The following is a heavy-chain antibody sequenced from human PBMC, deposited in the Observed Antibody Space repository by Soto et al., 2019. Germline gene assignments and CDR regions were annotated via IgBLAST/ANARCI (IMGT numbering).Heavy chain of an antibody. D-gene: IGHD2-21*01. CDR3: ARDRGTYCGVECYSGSDS. Sequence: QVHLVQSGAEVKTAGSSMKVSCRASGSTFDTSTFTWVRQAPRQGLEWMGRIFPILDRADYAQKFQGRVSISADRYTNTVYMELSSLRFEDTAVYYCARDRGTYCGVECYSGSDSWGQGTLVTVSS. CDR2: IFPILDRA. CDR1: GSTFDTST. J-gene: IGHJ5*01. V-gene: IGHV1-69*08.